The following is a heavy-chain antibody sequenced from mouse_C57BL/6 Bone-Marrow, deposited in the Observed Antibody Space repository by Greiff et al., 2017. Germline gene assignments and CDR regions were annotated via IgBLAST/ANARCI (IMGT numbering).Heavy chain of an antibody. CDR2: ISDGGSYT. V-gene: IGHV5-4*01. CDR1: GFTFSSYA. D-gene: IGHD1-3*01. CDR3: ARDRDNNWYFDV. J-gene: IGHJ1*03. Sequence: EVKLMESGGGLVKPGGSLKLSCAASGFTFSSYAMSWVRQTPEKRLEWVATISDGGSYTYYPDNVKGRFTISRDNAKNNLYLQMSHLKSEDTAMYYCARDRDNNWYFDVWGRGTTVTVSS.